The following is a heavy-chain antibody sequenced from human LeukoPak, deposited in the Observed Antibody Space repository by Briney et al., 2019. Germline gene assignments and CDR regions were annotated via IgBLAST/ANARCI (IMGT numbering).Heavy chain of an antibody. CDR1: GGSISSDY. V-gene: IGHV4-59*05. D-gene: IGHD1-26*01. Sequence: SETLSLTCTVSGGSISSDYWSWIRQPPGKGLEWIGSIYHSGSTYCTPSLKSRVTISVDTSKNQFSLKLGSVTAADTAVYYCARHALAKVGTTPYYFDYWGQGTLVTVSS. CDR2: IYHSGST. CDR3: ARHALAKVGTTPYYFDY. J-gene: IGHJ4*02.